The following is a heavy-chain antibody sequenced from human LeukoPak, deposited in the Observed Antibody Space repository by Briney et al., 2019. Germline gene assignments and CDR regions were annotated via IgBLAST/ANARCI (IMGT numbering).Heavy chain of an antibody. V-gene: IGHV3-20*04. CDR2: INWNGGST. CDR1: GFTFDDYG. D-gene: IGHD3-16*02. CDR3: ARGEDDYVWGSYRYLGPGFDY. J-gene: IGHJ4*02. Sequence: GGSLRLSCAASGFTFDDYGMSWVRQAPGKGLEWVSGINWNGGSTGYADSVKGRFTISRDNAKNSLYLQMNSLRAEDTALYYCARGEDDYVWGSYRYLGPGFDYWGQGTLVTVSS.